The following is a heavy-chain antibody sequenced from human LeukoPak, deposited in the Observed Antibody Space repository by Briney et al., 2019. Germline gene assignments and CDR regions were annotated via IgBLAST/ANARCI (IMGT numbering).Heavy chain of an antibody. D-gene: IGHD6-6*01. V-gene: IGHV3-23*01. Sequence: GGSLRLSCAASGFTFSSYSMNWVRQAPGKGLEWVSGISGSGGSTYYADSVKGRFTISRDNSKNTLYLQMNSLRAEDTAVYYCAKSYSGWFGYYFDYWGQGILVTVSS. CDR2: ISGSGGST. J-gene: IGHJ4*02. CDR3: AKSYSGWFGYYFDY. CDR1: GFTFSSYS.